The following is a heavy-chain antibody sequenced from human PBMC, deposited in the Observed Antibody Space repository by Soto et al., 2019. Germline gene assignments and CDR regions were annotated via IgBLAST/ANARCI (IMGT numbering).Heavy chain of an antibody. CDR3: ASGLSGDKVDQ. CDR2: IYNSGNT. D-gene: IGHD2-21*01. Sequence: QVQLQESGPGLVKPSQTLSLTCTVSGGSISDVAYYWSWIRQPPGKGLEWIGHIYNSGNTYNNPSLRSRLTISLDTSKSQFSLNLNSVTAADAAVYSCASGLSGDKVDQWGQGTLVTVSS. V-gene: IGHV4-30-4*01. CDR1: GGSISDVAYY. J-gene: IGHJ4*02.